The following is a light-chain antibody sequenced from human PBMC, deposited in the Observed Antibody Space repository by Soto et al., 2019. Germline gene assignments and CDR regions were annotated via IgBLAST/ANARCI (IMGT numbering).Light chain of an antibody. CDR2: GAS. Sequence: DIQMTQSPPSVSASVGDRVTITCRASQDVGKWLAWYQQKPGKAPTLLIHGASSLQSGVPPRYSGSGYGTDFTLTISSLQPEDFATYYCQQANSFPIPFGQVARPAIK. J-gene: IGKJ5*01. CDR3: QQANSFPIP. V-gene: IGKV1-12*01. CDR1: QDVGKW.